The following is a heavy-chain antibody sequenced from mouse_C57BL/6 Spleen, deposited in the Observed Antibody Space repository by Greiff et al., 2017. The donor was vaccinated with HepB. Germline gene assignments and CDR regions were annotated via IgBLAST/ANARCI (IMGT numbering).Heavy chain of an antibody. J-gene: IGHJ2*01. D-gene: IGHD3-1*01. V-gene: IGHV1-80*01. CDR2: IYPGDGDT. Sequence: VQLQQSGAELVKPGASVKISCKASGYAFSSYWMNWVKQRPGKGLEWIGQIYPGDGDTNYNGKFKGKATLTADKSSSTAYMQLSSLTSEDSAVYFCARGGYPRTFDYWGQGTTLTVSS. CDR3: ARGGYPRTFDY. CDR1: GYAFSSYW.